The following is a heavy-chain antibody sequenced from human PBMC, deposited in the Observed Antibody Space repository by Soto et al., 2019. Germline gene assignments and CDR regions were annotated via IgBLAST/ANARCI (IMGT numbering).Heavy chain of an antibody. V-gene: IGHV2-5*01. J-gene: IGHJ4*02. CDR2: IYWNDDN. D-gene: IGHD3-3*01. CDR3: AHRGPNFYFDY. Sequence: QITLKESGPTLVKPTQTLTLTCTFSGFSLSTTGVGVGWIRQPPGKALEWLALIYWNDDNRYSPSLKRRLTSTKDTSKNQVVLTMTNMDPVDTATYYCAHRGPNFYFDYWGQGTLVTVSS. CDR1: GFSLSTTGVG.